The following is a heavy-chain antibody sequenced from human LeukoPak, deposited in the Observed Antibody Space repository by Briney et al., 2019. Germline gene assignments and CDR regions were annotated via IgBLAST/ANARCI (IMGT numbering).Heavy chain of an antibody. CDR2: IYTSGST. J-gene: IGHJ4*02. D-gene: IGHD3-10*01. V-gene: IGHV4-4*07. CDR3: ARVVSYGSGSPLIPMDY. Sequence: KPSETLSLTCTVSGGSISSYYWSWIRQPAGKGLEWIGRIYTSGSTNYNPSLKSRVTMSVDTSKNQFSLKLSSVTAADTAVYYCARVVSYGSGSPLIPMDYWGQGTLVTVSS. CDR1: GGSISSYY.